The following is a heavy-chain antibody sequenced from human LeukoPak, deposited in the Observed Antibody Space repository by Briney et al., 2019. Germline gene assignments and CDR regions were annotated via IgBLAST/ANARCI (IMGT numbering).Heavy chain of an antibody. Sequence: QPGGSLRLSCAASGFTFSSYSMNWVRQAPGKGLEWVSGISWNSGSIGYADSVKGRFTISRDNAKNSLYLQMNSLRAEDTALYYCAKDKLWFGGSGWYFDLWGRGTLVTVSS. J-gene: IGHJ2*01. V-gene: IGHV3-9*01. CDR2: ISWNSGSI. D-gene: IGHD3-10*01. CDR3: AKDKLWFGGSGWYFDL. CDR1: GFTFSSYS.